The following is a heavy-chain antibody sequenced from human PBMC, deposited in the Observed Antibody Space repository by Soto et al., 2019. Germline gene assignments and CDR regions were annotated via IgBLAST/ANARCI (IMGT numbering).Heavy chain of an antibody. D-gene: IGHD6-13*01. CDR3: ARVAVLTAAGTTDY. V-gene: IGHV1-8*01. CDR2: MNPNSGNT. Sequence: GASVKVSCKASGYAFTSYDINWVRQATGQGLEWMGWMNPNSGNTGYAQKFQGRVTMTRNTSISTAYMELSSLRSEDTAVYYCARVAVLTAAGTTDYWGQGTLVTVSS. J-gene: IGHJ4*02. CDR1: GYAFTSYD.